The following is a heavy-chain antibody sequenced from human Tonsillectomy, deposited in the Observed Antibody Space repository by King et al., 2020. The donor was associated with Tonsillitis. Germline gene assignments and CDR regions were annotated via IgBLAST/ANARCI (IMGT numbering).Heavy chain of an antibody. J-gene: IGHJ6*02. Sequence: TLKESGPVLVKPTETLTLTCTVSGFSLSNARMGVSWIPQPPGKALEWLAHLFSNDEKSYSTSLKSRTTLSKATSKSQVVLTMTNMDPLVTATYYLSREVVAATRRWYYYYGMDVWGQGTTVTVSS. CDR2: LFSNDEK. D-gene: IGHD2-15*01. CDR1: GFSLSNARMG. V-gene: IGHV2-26*01. CDR3: SREVVAATRRWYYYYGMDV.